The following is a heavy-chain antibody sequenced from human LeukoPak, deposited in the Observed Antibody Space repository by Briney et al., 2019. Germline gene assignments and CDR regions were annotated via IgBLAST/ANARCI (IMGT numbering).Heavy chain of an antibody. V-gene: IGHV4-39*01. CDR2: VYYSGST. D-gene: IGHD3-16*02. CDR3: ARQDYIWGSYRYFDY. Sequence: SETLSLTCTVSGGSISSSSYSWDWIRQPPGKGLEWIGGVYYSGSTYYNPSLKSRVTISIDTSKNQFSLKLSSVTAADTAVYYCARQDYIWGSYRYFDYWGQGTLVTVSS. CDR1: GGSISSSSYS. J-gene: IGHJ4*02.